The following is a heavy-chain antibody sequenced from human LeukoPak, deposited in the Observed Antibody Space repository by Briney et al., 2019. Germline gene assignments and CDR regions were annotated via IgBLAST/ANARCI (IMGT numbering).Heavy chain of an antibody. CDR3: ARGVFFDY. CDR2: IYHSGST. Sequence: SETLSLTCTVSGYSISSGYYWGWIRQPPGKGLEWIGSIYHSGSTYYNPSLKSRVTMSVDTSRNQFSLKLSSVTAADTAVYYCARGVFFDYWGQGTLVTVSS. V-gene: IGHV4-38-2*02. CDR1: GYSISSGYY. D-gene: IGHD3-10*01. J-gene: IGHJ4*02.